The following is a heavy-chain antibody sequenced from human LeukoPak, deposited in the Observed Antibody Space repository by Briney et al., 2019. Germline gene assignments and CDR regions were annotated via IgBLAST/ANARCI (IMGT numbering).Heavy chain of an antibody. Sequence: ASVKVSCKASGYTFTGFYMHWVRQAPGQGLEWMGRINPNSGGTNYAQKFQGRVTMTSDTSISTAFMELSTLRSDDTAIYFCATDGVYFGRGLNWFDPWGQGTLVTVSS. CDR3: ATDGVYFGRGLNWFDP. V-gene: IGHV1-2*06. CDR1: GYTFTGFY. D-gene: IGHD2-8*01. CDR2: INPNSGGT. J-gene: IGHJ5*02.